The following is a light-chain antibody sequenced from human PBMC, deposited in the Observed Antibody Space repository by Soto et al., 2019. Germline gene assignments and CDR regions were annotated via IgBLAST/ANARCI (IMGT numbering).Light chain of an antibody. J-gene: IGLJ1*01. CDR1: SNDIGGYNY. Sequence: QSVLTQPASVSGSPGQSITIPCTGTSNDIGGYNYVSWYQQFPGKAPKLIIYDVTNRPSGVSFRFSGSKSGNTASLTISGLQAEDEAGYHCSSYSSTTTRRVFGAGTKVTVL. V-gene: IGLV2-14*03. CDR2: DVT. CDR3: SSYSSTTTRRV.